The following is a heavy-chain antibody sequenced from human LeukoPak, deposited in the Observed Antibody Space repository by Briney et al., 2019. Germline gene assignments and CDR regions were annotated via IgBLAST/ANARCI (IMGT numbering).Heavy chain of an antibody. CDR2: ISWNSGSI. D-gene: IGHD2-2*01. CDR3: ARVATTSSKWSLDY. Sequence: GGSLRHSCAASGFTFDDYAMHWVRQAPGKGLEWVSGISWNSGSIGYADSVKGRFTISRDNAKNSLYLQMNSLRAEDTAVYYCARVATTSSKWSLDYWGQGTLVTVSS. J-gene: IGHJ4*02. CDR1: GFTFDDYA. V-gene: IGHV3-9*01.